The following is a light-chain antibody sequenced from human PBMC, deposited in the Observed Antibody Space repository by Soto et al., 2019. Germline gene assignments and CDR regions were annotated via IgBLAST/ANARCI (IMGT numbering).Light chain of an antibody. CDR2: AAS. V-gene: IGKV1-39*01. CDR3: QQSYSTPLT. CDR1: LSISSY. Sequence: DIQITQWPACLSRSLRDSVTITCRASLSISSYLNWYQQKPGKAPKLLIYAASTLQSGVPSRFSGSGSGTDFILTISSLQPEDFATYYCQQSYSTPLTFGRGTKVDIK. J-gene: IGKJ4*01.